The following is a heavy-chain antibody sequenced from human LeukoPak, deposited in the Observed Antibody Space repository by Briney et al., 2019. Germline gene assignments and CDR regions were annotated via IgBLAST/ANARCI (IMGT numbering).Heavy chain of an antibody. D-gene: IGHD5-24*01. CDR2: INPNSGGT. CDR3: ARSLRRDGYNYDY. CDR1: GYTFTSYD. Sequence: GASVKVSCKASGYTFTSYDINWVRQATGQGLEWMGWINPNSGGTNYAQKFQGWVTMTRDTSISTAYMELSRLRSDDTAVYYCARSLRRDGYNYDYWGQGTLVTVSS. J-gene: IGHJ4*02. V-gene: IGHV1-2*04.